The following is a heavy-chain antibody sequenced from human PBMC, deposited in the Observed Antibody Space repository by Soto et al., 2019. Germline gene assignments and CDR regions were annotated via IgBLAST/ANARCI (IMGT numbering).Heavy chain of an antibody. D-gene: IGHD5-18*01. CDR3: AREVQLWSDGGVYNWFDP. CDR1: GYTFTSYG. Sequence: QVQLVQSGAEVKKPGASVKVSCKASGYTFTSYGISWVRQAPGQGREWMGWISAYNGNTNYAQKLQGRVTMTTDTSTSTAYKELRSVRSDEMAMYYCAREVQLWSDGGVYNWFDPWGQGTLVTVSS. V-gene: IGHV1-18*03. J-gene: IGHJ5*02. CDR2: ISAYNGNT.